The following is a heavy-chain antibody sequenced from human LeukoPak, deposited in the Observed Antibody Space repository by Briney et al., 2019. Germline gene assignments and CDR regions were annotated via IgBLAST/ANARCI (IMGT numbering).Heavy chain of an antibody. J-gene: IGHJ5*02. CDR3: ARARRYNWNDGWFDP. Sequence: ASVKVSCTASGYTFTGYYMHWVRQAPGQGLEWMGRINPNSGGTNYAQKFQGRVTMTRDTSISTAYMELSRLRSDDTAVYYCARARRYNWNDGWFDPWGQGTLVTVSS. V-gene: IGHV1-2*06. CDR1: GYTFTGYY. CDR2: INPNSGGT. D-gene: IGHD1-1*01.